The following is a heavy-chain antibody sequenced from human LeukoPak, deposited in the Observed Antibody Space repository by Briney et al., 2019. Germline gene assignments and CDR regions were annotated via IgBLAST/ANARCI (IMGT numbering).Heavy chain of an antibody. CDR3: ARGFRGVIRNWFDP. J-gene: IGHJ5*02. V-gene: IGHV4-4*07. CDR2: IYTSGST. Sequence: SETLSLTCTVSGGSISSYYWSWIRQPAGKGLEWIGRIYTSGSTNYNPSLKSRVTISVDTSKNQFSLKLSSVTAADTAVYYCARGFRGVIRNWFDPWGQGTLVTVSS. CDR1: GGSISSYY. D-gene: IGHD3-10*01.